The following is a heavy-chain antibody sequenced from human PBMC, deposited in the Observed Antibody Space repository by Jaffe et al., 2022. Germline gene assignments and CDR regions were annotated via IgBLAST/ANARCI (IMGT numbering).Heavy chain of an antibody. CDR1: GGSFSGYY. CDR3: ASLSMVATISY. CDR2: INHSGST. Sequence: QVQLQQWGAGLLKPSETLSLTCAVYGGSFSGYYWSWIRQPPGKGLEWIGEINHSGSTNYNPSLKSRVTISVDTSKNQFSLKLSSVTAADTAVYYCASLSMVATISYWGQGTLVTVSS. V-gene: IGHV4-34*01. J-gene: IGHJ4*02. D-gene: IGHD5-12*01.